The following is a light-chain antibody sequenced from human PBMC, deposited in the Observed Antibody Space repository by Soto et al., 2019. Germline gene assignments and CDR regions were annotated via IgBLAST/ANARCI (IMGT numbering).Light chain of an antibody. J-gene: IGLJ1*01. CDR3: QSYDSSLSAV. V-gene: IGLV1-40*01. CDR2: GNS. Sequence: QPVLTQPPSVSGAPGQRVTISCTGSSSNIGAGYDVHWYQQLPGTAPKLLIYGNSNRPSGVPDRFSGSKSGTSASLAITGLQAEDEADYYCQSYDSSLSAVFGTGTKLTVL. CDR1: SSNIGAGYD.